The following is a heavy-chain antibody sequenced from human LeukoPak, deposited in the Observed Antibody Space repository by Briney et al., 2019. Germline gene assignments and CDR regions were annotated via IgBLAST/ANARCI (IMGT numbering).Heavy chain of an antibody. CDR1: GGSTSSGDYY. CDR3: ARAPCARYYYGMDV. V-gene: IGHV4-30-4*01. Sequence: PSETLSLTCTVSGGSTSSGDYYWSWIRQPPGKGLEWIGYIYYSGSTYYNPSLKSRVTISVDTSKNQFSLKLSSVTAADTAVYYCARAPCARYYYGMDVWGQGTTVTVSS. CDR2: IYYSGST. J-gene: IGHJ6*02.